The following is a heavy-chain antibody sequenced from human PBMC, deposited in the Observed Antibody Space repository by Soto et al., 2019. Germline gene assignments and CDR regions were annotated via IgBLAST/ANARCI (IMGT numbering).Heavy chain of an antibody. Sequence: SETLSLTCVVSGGSLSSYYWSWIRQPPGKGLEWIGYIYYSGSTNCNPSLKSRVTISVDTSKNQFSLKLSSVSVADTAVYYCAREGSGPLDYWGQGALVTVSS. CDR3: AREGSGPLDY. V-gene: IGHV4-59*12. J-gene: IGHJ4*02. CDR1: GGSLSSYY. CDR2: IYYSGST.